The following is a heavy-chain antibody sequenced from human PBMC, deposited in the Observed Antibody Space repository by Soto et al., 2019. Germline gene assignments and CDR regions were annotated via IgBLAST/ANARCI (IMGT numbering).Heavy chain of an antibody. V-gene: IGHV3-48*02. D-gene: IGHD5-12*01. J-gene: IGHJ6*04. CDR3: ARVGLRGYNMDV. CDR1: GLTFRDYH. CDR2: IDKGGRTI. Sequence: GGSLRLACAASGLTFRDYHMDWVRQAPGKGLEWVSYIDKGGRTIYYADSVKGRFTISRDNARNSLYLQMNSLGDEDTAVYYCARVGLRGYNMDVCCNGTTLTVSS.